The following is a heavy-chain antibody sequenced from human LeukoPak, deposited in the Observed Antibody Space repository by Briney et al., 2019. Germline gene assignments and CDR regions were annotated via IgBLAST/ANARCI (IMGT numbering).Heavy chain of an antibody. CDR2: IIPIFGTA. D-gene: IGHD5-24*01. CDR3: ARDLGDGYVDDY. V-gene: IGHV1-69*01. Sequence: ASVKVSCKASGGTFSSYAISWVRQAPGQGLEWMGGIIPIFGTANYAQKFQGRVTITADESTSTAYIELSSLRSEDTAVYYCARDLGDGYVDDYWGQGTLVTVSS. J-gene: IGHJ4*02. CDR1: GGTFSSYA.